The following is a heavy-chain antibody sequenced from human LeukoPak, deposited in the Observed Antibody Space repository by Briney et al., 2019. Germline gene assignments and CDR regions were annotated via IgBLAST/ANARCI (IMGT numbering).Heavy chain of an antibody. D-gene: IGHD4-11*01. CDR2: INSDGSST. Sequence: GGSLRLSCAASGFTFSNSWMHWVRQAPGKGLVWVSRINSDGSSTNYADSVKGRFTISRDNAKNTLYLQMNSLRAGDTAVYYCARLDYPGYDYWGQGTLVTVSS. CDR1: GFTFSNSW. J-gene: IGHJ4*02. V-gene: IGHV3-74*01. CDR3: ARLDYPGYDY.